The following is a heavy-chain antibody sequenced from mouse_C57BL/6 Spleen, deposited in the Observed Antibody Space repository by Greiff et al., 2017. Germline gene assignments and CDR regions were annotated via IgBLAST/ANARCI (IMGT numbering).Heavy chain of an antibody. V-gene: IGHV2-2*01. Sequence: VQLVESGPGLVQPSQSLSITCTVSGFSLTSYGVPWVRQSPGKGLEWLGVIWSGGSTDYNAAFISRLSISKDNSKSQVFCKMNSLQADDTAIYYCAKTYYRGYFWVRGTGTTVTFAS. D-gene: IGHD2-14*01. CDR2: IWSGGST. J-gene: IGHJ1*03. CDR1: GFSLTSYG. CDR3: AKTYYRGYFWV.